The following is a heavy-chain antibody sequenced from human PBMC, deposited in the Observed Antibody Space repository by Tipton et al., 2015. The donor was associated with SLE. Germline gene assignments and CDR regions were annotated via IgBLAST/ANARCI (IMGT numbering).Heavy chain of an antibody. D-gene: IGHD6-25*01. CDR3: VRIIRADWYFDL. CDR2: IHNTGST. Sequence: LRLSCTVSGDSFTNDAHYWGWIRQTAGKGLEWLGRIHNTGSTYYNPSLKSRVTIPLDTSTNQFSLRLTSVTAADTAEYYCVRIIRADWYFDLWGRGTLVTVPS. J-gene: IGHJ2*01. CDR1: GDSFTNDAHY. V-gene: IGHV4-61*02.